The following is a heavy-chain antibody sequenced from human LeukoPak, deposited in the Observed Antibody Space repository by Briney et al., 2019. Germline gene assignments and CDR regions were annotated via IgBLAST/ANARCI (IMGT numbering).Heavy chain of an antibody. V-gene: IGHV4-61*02. CDR2: IYTTGST. D-gene: IGHD1-1*01. Sequence: PSQTLSLTCTVSGISISSGSYYWNWIRQPAGKGLEWIGRIYTTGSTNYNPSLKSRVTISLDTSKNQFSLNLSSVTAADTAVYYCARTRPPAGLQMDRFDPWGQGTLVTVSS. J-gene: IGHJ5*02. CDR1: GISISSGSYY. CDR3: ARTRPPAGLQMDRFDP.